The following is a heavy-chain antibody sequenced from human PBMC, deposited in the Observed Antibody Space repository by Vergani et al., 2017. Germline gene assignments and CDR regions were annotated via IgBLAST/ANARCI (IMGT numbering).Heavy chain of an antibody. V-gene: IGHV4-39*01. Sequence: QVQLQESGPGLVKPSQTLSLTCTVSGGSIRNSNSYWAWIRQPPGKGLEWIASIYDSGSNYSNPTLKSRVTISVDTSKNQFSLKMLSVTAADTAVYYCAGLYHALDYWGPGTLVTISS. J-gene: IGHJ4*02. CDR3: AGLYHALDY. CDR1: GGSIRNSNSY. CDR2: IYDSGSN. D-gene: IGHD2-8*01.